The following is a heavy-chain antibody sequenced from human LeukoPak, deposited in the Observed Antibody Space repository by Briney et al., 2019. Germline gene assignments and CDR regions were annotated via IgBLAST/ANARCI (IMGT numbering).Heavy chain of an antibody. J-gene: IGHJ6*02. V-gene: IGHV3-30*18. D-gene: IGHD3-22*01. Sequence: GGSLRLPCAASGFTFSSYDMHWVRQAPGKGLEWVAVISHDGNDRYYADSVKGRFTVSRDHSKSTLYLQMNSLRAEDTAVYYCAKVMEDSAGYYGNYYYYGMDVWGQGTTVTVSS. CDR3: AKVMEDSAGYYGNYYYYGMDV. CDR2: ISHDGNDR. CDR1: GFTFSSYD.